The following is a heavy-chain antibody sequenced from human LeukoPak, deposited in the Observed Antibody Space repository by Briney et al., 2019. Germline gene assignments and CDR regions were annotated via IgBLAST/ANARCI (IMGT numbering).Heavy chain of an antibody. CDR1: GYTFTSYG. Sequence: GASVKVSCKASGYTFTSYGISWVRQAPGQGLGWMGWISAYNGNTNYAQKLQGRVTMTTDTSTSTAYMELRSLRSDDTAVYYCARAPQGYGSGSYYNKRLAFDYWGQGTLVTVSS. CDR3: ARAPQGYGSGSYYNKRLAFDY. V-gene: IGHV1-18*01. J-gene: IGHJ4*02. CDR2: ISAYNGNT. D-gene: IGHD3-10*01.